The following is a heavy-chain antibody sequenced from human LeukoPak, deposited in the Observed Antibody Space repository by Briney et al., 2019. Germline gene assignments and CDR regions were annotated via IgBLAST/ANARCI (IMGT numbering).Heavy chain of an antibody. D-gene: IGHD2-21*02. V-gene: IGHV3-23*01. Sequence: PGGSLRLSCAASGFTFSSYAMSWVRQAPGKGQEWVSAISGSGGSTYYADSVKGRFTISRDNSKNTLYLQMNSLRAEDTAVYYCAKDGSSIVVVTAIPDDAFDIWGQGTMVTVSS. CDR2: ISGSGGST. CDR3: AKDGSSIVVVTAIPDDAFDI. J-gene: IGHJ3*02. CDR1: GFTFSSYA.